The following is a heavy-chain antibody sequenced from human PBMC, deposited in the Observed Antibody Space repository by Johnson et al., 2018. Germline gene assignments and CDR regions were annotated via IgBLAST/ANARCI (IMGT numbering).Heavy chain of an antibody. Sequence: VQLVESGGHLGQPGGSLRLSCAASGFTLYGYTMSWVRQAPGKGLEWLSYITSSSSTIYYADSVKGRFTISRDNAKNSLYLQMTSRRDDDTAVYYLARGGSGDGMDVWGQGTTVTVCS. D-gene: IGHD3-16*01. CDR2: ITSSSSTI. V-gene: IGHV3-48*02. J-gene: IGHJ6*02. CDR3: ARGGSGDGMDV. CDR1: GFTLYGYT.